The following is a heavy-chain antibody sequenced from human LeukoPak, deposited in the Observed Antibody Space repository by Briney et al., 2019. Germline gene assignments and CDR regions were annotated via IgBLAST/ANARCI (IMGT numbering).Heavy chain of an antibody. CDR2: MNPNSGNT. CDR3: ARGPVWYSGSYHFDY. V-gene: IGHV1-8*01. D-gene: IGHD1-26*01. J-gene: IGHJ4*02. CDR1: GYTFTSYD. Sequence: ASVKVSCKASGYTFTSYDINWVRQATGQRLEWMGWMNPNSGNTGYAQKFQGRVTMTRNTSISTAYMELSSLRSEDTAVYYCARGPVWYSGSYHFDYWGQGTLVTVSS.